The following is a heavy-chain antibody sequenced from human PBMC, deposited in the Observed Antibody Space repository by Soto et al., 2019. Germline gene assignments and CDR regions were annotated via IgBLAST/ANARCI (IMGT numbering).Heavy chain of an antibody. CDR2: ISYDGSNK. Sequence: GGSLRLSCAASGFTFSSYGMHWVRQAPGKGLEWVAVISYDGSNKYYADSVKGQFTISRDNSKNTLYLQMNSQRAEDTAVYYCAKDGYGACNFVFDNWGQGSLFTVCS. J-gene: IGHJ4*02. D-gene: IGHD4-17*01. V-gene: IGHV3-30*18. CDR1: GFTFSSYG. CDR3: AKDGYGACNFVFDN.